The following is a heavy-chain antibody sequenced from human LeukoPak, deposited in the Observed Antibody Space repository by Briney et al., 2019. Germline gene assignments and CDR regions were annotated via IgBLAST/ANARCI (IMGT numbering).Heavy chain of an antibody. D-gene: IGHD6-19*01. V-gene: IGHV4-39*07. CDR3: AGERGEEYSSGWYKRNYFDN. Sequence: SETLSLTCTVSGDSFSSVTDDWAWIRQPRGKGLEWIASGDYSGAPYYNPSLESRVALSADMSKNQFSLKLTSVTGADTAVYYCAGERGEEYSSGWYKRNYFDNWGQGIRVTVSS. CDR2: GDYSGAP. CDR1: GDSFSSVTDD. J-gene: IGHJ4*02.